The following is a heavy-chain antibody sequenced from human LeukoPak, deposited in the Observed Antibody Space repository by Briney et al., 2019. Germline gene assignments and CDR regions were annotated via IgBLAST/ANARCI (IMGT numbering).Heavy chain of an antibody. J-gene: IGHJ4*02. Sequence: SETLSLTCAVSGYSISSGYYWGWIRQPPGKGLEWIGSIYHSGSTYYNPSLKSRVTISADTSKNQFSLKLSSVTAADTAVYYCASLGDYGDYVFDWGQGTLVTVSS. CDR3: ASLGDYGDYVFD. D-gene: IGHD4-17*01. CDR2: IYHSGST. V-gene: IGHV4-38-2*01. CDR1: GYSISSGYY.